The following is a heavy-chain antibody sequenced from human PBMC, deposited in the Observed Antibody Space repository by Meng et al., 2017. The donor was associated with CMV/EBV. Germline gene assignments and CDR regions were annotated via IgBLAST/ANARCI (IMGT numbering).Heavy chain of an antibody. CDR3: ARVWDSGWVY. Sequence: QVAVRPGGAGLLQASGTRSPACAGNGGSFSGYYWSWIRQPPGKGLEWIGEINHSGSTNYNPSLKSRVTISVDTSKNQFSLKLSSVTAADTAVYYCARVWDSGWVYWGQGTLVTVSS. D-gene: IGHD3-22*01. V-gene: IGHV4-34*01. CDR2: INHSGST. CDR1: GGSFSGYY. J-gene: IGHJ4*02.